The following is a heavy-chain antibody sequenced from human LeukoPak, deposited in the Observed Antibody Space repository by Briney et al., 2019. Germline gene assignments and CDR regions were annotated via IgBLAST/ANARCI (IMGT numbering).Heavy chain of an antibody. J-gene: IGHJ4*02. CDR3: AKGVGGYYYDSIGYYYTAFDY. CDR1: GFTFSSYS. V-gene: IGHV3-21*04. Sequence: PGGSLRLSCAASGFTFSSYSMNWVRQAPGKGLEWVSSISSSSSYIYYADSVKGRFTISRDNSKNTLYLQMNSLRAEDTAVYYCAKGVGGYYYDSIGYYYTAFDYWGQGTLVTVSS. D-gene: IGHD3-22*01. CDR2: ISSSSSYI.